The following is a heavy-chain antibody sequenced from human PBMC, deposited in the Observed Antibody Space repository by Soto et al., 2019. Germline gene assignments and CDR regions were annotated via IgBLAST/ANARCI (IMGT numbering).Heavy chain of an antibody. V-gene: IGHV3-48*02. CDR3: ARDSNTAMVLYYFDY. D-gene: IGHD5-18*01. J-gene: IGHJ4*02. CDR1: GFTFSSYS. Sequence: EVQLVESGGGLVQPGGSLRLSCAASGFTFSSYSMNWVRQAPGKGLEWVSYISSSSSTLYYADSVKGRFTISRDNAKNSLYLQMNSLRDEDTAVYYCARDSNTAMVLYYFDYWGQGTLFTVSS. CDR2: ISSSSSTL.